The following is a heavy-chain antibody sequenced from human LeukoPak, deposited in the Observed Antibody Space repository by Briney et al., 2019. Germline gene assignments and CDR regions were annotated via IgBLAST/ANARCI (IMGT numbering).Heavy chain of an antibody. CDR2: ITNNNGAM. J-gene: IGHJ4*02. Sequence: GGSLRLSCAASGFTFSSYSMNWVRQAPGKGLEWVSYITNNNGAMFYAGSLEGRFTIFRDNAKNSLYLQMNSLRPGDTAVYYCARALADNRGYYLGFDYWGQGTLVTVSS. CDR1: GFTFSSYS. V-gene: IGHV3-48*04. D-gene: IGHD3-22*01. CDR3: ARALADNRGYYLGFDY.